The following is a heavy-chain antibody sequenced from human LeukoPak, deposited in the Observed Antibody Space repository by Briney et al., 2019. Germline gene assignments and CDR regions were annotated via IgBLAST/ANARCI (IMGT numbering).Heavy chain of an antibody. Sequence: GGSLRLACAVSGFPFSVYEMNWVCQAPGKGLERVSNIASSGITKYYADSVKGRFSISRDNAKSSLYLQMNSLRVEDTAVYYCALLAVASDFDYWGQGALVTVSS. CDR3: ALLAVASDFDY. J-gene: IGHJ4*02. CDR2: IASSGITK. V-gene: IGHV3-48*03. CDR1: GFPFSVYE. D-gene: IGHD6-19*01.